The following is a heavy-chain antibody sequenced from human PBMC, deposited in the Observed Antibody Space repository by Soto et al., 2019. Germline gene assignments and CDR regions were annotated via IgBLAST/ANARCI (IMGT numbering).Heavy chain of an antibody. CDR2: IYPSDSDT. J-gene: IGHJ4*02. CDR3: ARGGVSTRNFDY. Sequence: PGESLKMSRDGSGYHSAVYWIALVLQMPGKGLELMGIIYPSDSDTRYRPSFQGQVTISADKSISSAYLQWSSLRASDTAMYYCARGGVSTRNFDYWGQGTPVTVS. D-gene: IGHD3-3*01. V-gene: IGHV5-51*01. CDR1: GYHSAVYW.